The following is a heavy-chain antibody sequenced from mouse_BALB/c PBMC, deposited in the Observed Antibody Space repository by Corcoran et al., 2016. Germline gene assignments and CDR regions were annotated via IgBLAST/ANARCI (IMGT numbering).Heavy chain of an antibody. J-gene: IGHJ2*01. CDR2: INPYNDGT. CDR3: ASTTATGYFDY. D-gene: IGHD1-2*01. Sequence: EVQLQQSGPELVKPGASVKMSCKASGYTFSSYVMHWVKQKPGQGLEWIGYINPYNDGTKYNEKFKGKATLTSDKSSSTAYMELSSLTAEDSAVYYCASTTATGYFDYGGQGTTLTVSS. V-gene: IGHV1S136*01. CDR1: GYTFSSYV.